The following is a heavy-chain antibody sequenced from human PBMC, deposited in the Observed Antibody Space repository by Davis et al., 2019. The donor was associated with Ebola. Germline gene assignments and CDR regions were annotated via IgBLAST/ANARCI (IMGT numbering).Heavy chain of an antibody. V-gene: IGHV4-34*01. D-gene: IGHD3-10*01. J-gene: IGHJ6*02. Sequence: SETLSLTCAVYGGSFSGYYWSWIRQPPGKGLEWIGEINHSGSTNYNPSLKSRVTISVDTSKNQFSLKLSSVTAADTAVYYCARLGYYYYYYGMDVRGQGTTVTVSS. CDR3: ARLGYYYYYYGMDV. CDR2: INHSGST. CDR1: GGSFSGYY.